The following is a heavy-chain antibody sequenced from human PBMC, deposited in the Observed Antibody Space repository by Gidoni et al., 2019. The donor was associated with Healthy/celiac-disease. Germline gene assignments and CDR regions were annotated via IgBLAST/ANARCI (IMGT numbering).Heavy chain of an antibody. CDR1: GFTFSSYA. V-gene: IGHV3-23*01. CDR3: AKGPHYYGSGSYYNPYYFDY. J-gene: IGHJ4*02. Sequence: EVQLLESGGGLVQPGGSLRLSCAASGFTFSSYAMSWVRQAPGKGLGWVSAISGIGGSTYYADSVKGRFTISRDNSKNTLYLQMNSLRAEDTAVYYCAKGPHYYGSGSYYNPYYFDYWGQGTLVTVSS. D-gene: IGHD3-10*01. CDR2: ISGIGGST.